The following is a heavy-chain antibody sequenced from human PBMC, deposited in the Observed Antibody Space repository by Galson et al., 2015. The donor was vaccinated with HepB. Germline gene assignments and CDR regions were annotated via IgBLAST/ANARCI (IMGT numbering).Heavy chain of an antibody. CDR3: ASMEPYRGYFDL. D-gene: IGHD3-10*01. CDR1: GGSISSYY. Sequence: LSLTCTVSGGSISSYYWSWIRQPPGKGLEWIGYIYYSGSTYYNPSLKSRVTISVDTSKNQFSLKLSSVTAADTAVYYCASMEPYRGYFDLWGRGTLVTVSS. CDR2: IYYSGST. J-gene: IGHJ2*01. V-gene: IGHV4-59*08.